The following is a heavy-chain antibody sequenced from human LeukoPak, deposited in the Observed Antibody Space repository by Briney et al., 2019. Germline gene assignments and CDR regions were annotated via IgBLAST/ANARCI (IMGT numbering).Heavy chain of an antibody. CDR2: IKQDGSEK. Sequence: GGSLRLSCAASGFTFSSYWMSWVRQAPGKGLEWVANIKQDGSEKYYVDSVKGRFTISRDNAKNSLYLQMNSLRAEDTAVYYCARVRGYDILTGYYSPYFDYSGQGTLVTVSS. V-gene: IGHV3-7*01. J-gene: IGHJ4*02. CDR1: GFTFSSYW. D-gene: IGHD3-9*01. CDR3: ARVRGYDILTGYYSPYFDY.